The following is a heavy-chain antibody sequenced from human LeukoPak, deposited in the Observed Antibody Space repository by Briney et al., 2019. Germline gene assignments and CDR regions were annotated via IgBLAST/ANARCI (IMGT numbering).Heavy chain of an antibody. Sequence: SETLFLTCTVSGGSISSYYWSWIRQPPGKGLEWIGYIYYSGSTYYNPSLKSRVTISVDTSKNQFSLKLSSVTAADTAVYYCARGAVVVPAAKTKGHWFDPWGQGTLVTVSS. J-gene: IGHJ5*02. CDR2: IYYSGST. V-gene: IGHV4-30-4*08. D-gene: IGHD2-2*01. CDR1: GGSISSYY. CDR3: ARGAVVVPAAKTKGHWFDP.